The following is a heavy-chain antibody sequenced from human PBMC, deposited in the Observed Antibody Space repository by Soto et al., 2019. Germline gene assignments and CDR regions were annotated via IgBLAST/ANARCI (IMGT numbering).Heavy chain of an antibody. CDR2: ISAYNGNT. V-gene: IGHV1-18*01. CDR1: GGTFSSYA. D-gene: IGHD3-10*01. J-gene: IGHJ3*02. CDR3: AAAPRGVYDAFDI. Sequence: ASVKVSCKASGGTFSSYAISWVRQAPGQGLEWMGWISAYNGNTNYAQKFQGRVTMTRDTSTSTAYMELSSLRSEDTAVYYCAAAPRGVYDAFDIWGQGTMVTVSS.